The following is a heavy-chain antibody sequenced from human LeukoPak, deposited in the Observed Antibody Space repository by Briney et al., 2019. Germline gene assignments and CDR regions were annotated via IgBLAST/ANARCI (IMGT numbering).Heavy chain of an antibody. CDR1: GGSISSGGYY. D-gene: IGHD3-22*01. V-gene: IGHV4-31*03. Sequence: SEALSLTCTVSGGSISSGGYYWSWIRQHPGKGLEWIGYIYYSGSTYYNPSLKSRVTVSVDTSKNQFSLKLSSVTAADTAVYYCARGSADYDSRGTFDYWGQGTLVTVSS. CDR2: IYYSGST. CDR3: ARGSADYDSRGTFDY. J-gene: IGHJ4*02.